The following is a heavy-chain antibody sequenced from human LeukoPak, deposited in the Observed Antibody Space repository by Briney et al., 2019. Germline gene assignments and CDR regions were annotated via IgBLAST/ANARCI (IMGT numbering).Heavy chain of an antibody. V-gene: IGHV3-23*01. D-gene: IGHD3-10*01. J-gene: IGHJ6*03. CDR3: AKDATVLLWFGELSYYYYYMDV. Sequence: GGSLRLSCAASGFTFSSYAMSWVRQAPGKGLEWVSAISGSGGSTYYADSVKGRFTISRDNSKNTLYLQMNSLRAEDTAVYYCAKDATVLLWFGELSYYYYYMDVWGKGTTVTISS. CDR1: GFTFSSYA. CDR2: ISGSGGST.